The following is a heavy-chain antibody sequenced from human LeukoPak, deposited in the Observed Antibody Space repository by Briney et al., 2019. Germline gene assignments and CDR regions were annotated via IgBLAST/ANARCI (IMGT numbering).Heavy chain of an antibody. CDR2: IYYSGST. V-gene: IGHV4-39*01. CDR3: ARRRGYYGSGSKLDC. J-gene: IGHJ4*02. CDR1: GDSISSSSHY. D-gene: IGHD3-10*01. Sequence: SETLSLTCTVSGDSISSSSHYWGWIRQPPGKGPEWIGSIYYSGSTYYNPSLKSRVTISVDTSKNQFSLKLSSVTAADTAVYFCARRRGYYGSGSKLDCWGQGTLVTVSS.